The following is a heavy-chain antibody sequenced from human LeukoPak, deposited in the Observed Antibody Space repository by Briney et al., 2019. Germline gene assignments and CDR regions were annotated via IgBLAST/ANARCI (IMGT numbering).Heavy chain of an antibody. CDR3: ARGGPSFDQ. J-gene: IGHJ4*02. Sequence: SETLSLTCTVSGGSISSYYWTWIRQPAGTGLKWFGRIYTSGSTISNPSLKSRVTMSVDTSKNQLSLRLNSVTAADTAVYYCARGGPSFDQWGQGILVTVSS. CDR1: GGSISSYY. CDR2: IYTSGST. V-gene: IGHV4-4*07.